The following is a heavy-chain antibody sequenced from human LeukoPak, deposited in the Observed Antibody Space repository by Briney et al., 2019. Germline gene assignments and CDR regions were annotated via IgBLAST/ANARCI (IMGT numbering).Heavy chain of an antibody. D-gene: IGHD2-21*02. J-gene: IGHJ4*02. CDR2: ISYDGSNK. CDR3: ARPLRIVVVTAIDY. CDR1: GFTLSSYA. V-gene: IGHV3-30-3*01. Sequence: PGRSLRLSCAASGFTLSSYAMHWVRQAPGKGLEWVAVISYDGSNKYYADSVKGRFTISRDNSKNTLYLQMNSLRAEDTAVYYCARPLRIVVVTAIDYWGQGTLVTVSS.